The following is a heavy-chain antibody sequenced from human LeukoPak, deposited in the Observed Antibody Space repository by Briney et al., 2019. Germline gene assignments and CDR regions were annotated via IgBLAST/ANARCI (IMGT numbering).Heavy chain of an antibody. V-gene: IGHV3-64*01. CDR3: ARVRMGATVSNYYYYYMDV. J-gene: IGHJ6*03. Sequence: GGPLRLSCAASGFSFSSYTMHWVRQAPGKGLEYVSAIISHGGNTHYTNSVKGRFTISRDNSQNTLYLQMGSLRPDDMAVYHCARVRMGATVSNYYYYYMDVWGKGTTVTVSS. CDR2: IISHGGNT. D-gene: IGHD1-26*01. CDR1: GFSFSSYT.